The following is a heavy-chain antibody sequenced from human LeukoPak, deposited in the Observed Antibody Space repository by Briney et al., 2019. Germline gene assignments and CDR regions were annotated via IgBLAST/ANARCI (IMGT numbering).Heavy chain of an antibody. CDR1: GYTFTDFY. V-gene: IGHV1-46*01. D-gene: IGHD3-10*01. J-gene: IGHJ6*03. CDR2: INPSGGST. Sequence: ASVKVSCKASGYTFTDFYMHWVRQAPGQGLEWMGWINPSGGSTTNAQKFQGRVTMTRDTSTSTVYMELSSLRSEDTAIYYCARARGSGSYYGHDYYYYHYMDVWGKGTTVTVSS. CDR3: ARARGSGSYYGHDYYYYHYMDV.